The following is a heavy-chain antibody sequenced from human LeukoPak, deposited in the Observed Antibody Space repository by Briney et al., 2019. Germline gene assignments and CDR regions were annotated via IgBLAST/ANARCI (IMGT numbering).Heavy chain of an antibody. V-gene: IGHV3-30-3*01. D-gene: IGHD3-3*01. CDR1: GFTFSSYA. CDR2: ISYDGSNK. Sequence: GGSLRLSCAASGFTFSSYAMHWVRQAPGKGLEWVAVISYDGSNKYYADSVKGRFTISRDNSKNTLYLQMNSLRAEDTAVYYCARDGTPYDFWSGYLYSGWFDPWGQGTLVTVSS. J-gene: IGHJ5*02. CDR3: ARDGTPYDFWSGYLYSGWFDP.